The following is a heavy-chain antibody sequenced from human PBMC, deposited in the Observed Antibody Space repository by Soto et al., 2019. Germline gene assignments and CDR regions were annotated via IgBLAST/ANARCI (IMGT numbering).Heavy chain of an antibody. CDR3: VRNSYFFGSDY. CDR2: INPGGGST. CDR1: GYTFTNYH. J-gene: IGHJ4*02. V-gene: IGHV1-46*03. Sequence: QVQLVQSGAEVKKPGASVKVSCKASGYTFTNYHIHWVRQAPGQGLEWIGKINPGGGSTSYAQKVQGRVTGTRDTSTSTVYMELSSLRSEDTAVYYCVRNSYFFGSDYWGQGTLVTVSS. D-gene: IGHD3-3*01.